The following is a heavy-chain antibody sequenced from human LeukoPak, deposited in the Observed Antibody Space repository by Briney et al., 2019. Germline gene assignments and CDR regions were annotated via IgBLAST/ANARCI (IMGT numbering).Heavy chain of an antibody. J-gene: IGHJ4*02. V-gene: IGHV4-59*01. Sequence: PSETLSLTCTVSGGSISSYYWSWIRQPPGEGLEWIGYIYYSGSTNYNPSLKSRVTMSVDTSKNQFSLKLSSVTVADAAVYYCARGPVGPTIPFAYWGQGTLVTVSS. D-gene: IGHD1-26*01. CDR3: ARGPVGPTIPFAY. CDR2: IYYSGST. CDR1: GGSISSYY.